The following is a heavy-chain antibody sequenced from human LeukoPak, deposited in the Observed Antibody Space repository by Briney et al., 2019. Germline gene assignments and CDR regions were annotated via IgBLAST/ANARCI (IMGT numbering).Heavy chain of an antibody. V-gene: IGHV3-23*01. CDR3: AKYGGYRDFAY. CDR1: GFTFSSFV. Sequence: PGGSLRLSCAASGFTFSSFVITWVRQAPGKGLEWVSSISASGGSTYYADSVKGRFTISRDNSKNTLFLQMNSLRAEDTAVYYCAKYGGYRDFAYWGQGTLVTVSS. CDR2: ISASGGST. J-gene: IGHJ4*02. D-gene: IGHD3-16*01.